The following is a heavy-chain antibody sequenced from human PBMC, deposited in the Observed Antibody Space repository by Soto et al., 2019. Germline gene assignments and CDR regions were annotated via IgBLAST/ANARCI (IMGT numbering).Heavy chain of an antibody. Sequence: LRLSCAASRFTFSSNSMNWVRQAPGKGLEWVSSISSSSSYIYYADSVKGRFTISRDNAKNSLYLQMNSLRAEDTAVYYCARSRYYYYMDVWGKGTTVTVSS. D-gene: IGHD1-1*01. CDR1: RFTFSSNS. V-gene: IGHV3-21*01. J-gene: IGHJ6*03. CDR3: ARSRYYYYMDV. CDR2: ISSSSSYI.